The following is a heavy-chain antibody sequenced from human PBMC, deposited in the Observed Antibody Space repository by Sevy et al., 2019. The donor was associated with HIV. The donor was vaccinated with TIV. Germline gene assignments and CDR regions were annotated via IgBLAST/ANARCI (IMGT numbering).Heavy chain of an antibody. Sequence: ASVKVSCKVSGYTLTELSMHWVRQAPGKGLEWMGGFDPEDGETIYAQKFQGRVTMTEDTSTDTAYMELSSLRSEDTAVYYCATVGTIMVRGVITLDAFDIWGQGTMVTVSS. J-gene: IGHJ3*02. V-gene: IGHV1-24*01. CDR1: GYTLTELS. CDR2: FDPEDGET. D-gene: IGHD3-10*01. CDR3: ATVGTIMVRGVITLDAFDI.